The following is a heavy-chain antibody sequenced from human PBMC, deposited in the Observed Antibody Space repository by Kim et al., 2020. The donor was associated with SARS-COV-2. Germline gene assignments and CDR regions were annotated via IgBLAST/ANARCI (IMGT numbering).Heavy chain of an antibody. D-gene: IGHD2-15*01. CDR3: AKQGYCSGETCYRLLDY. J-gene: IGHJ4*02. Sequence: GGSLRLSCAASGFTFSSYAMSWVRQAPGKGLEWVSGISGSGGSTHYADSVKGRFTISRDTSKNTLSLQMNSLRAEDTAVYYCAKQGYCSGETCYRLLDYWGQGTLVTVSS. CDR1: GFTFSSYA. V-gene: IGHV3-23*01. CDR2: ISGSGGST.